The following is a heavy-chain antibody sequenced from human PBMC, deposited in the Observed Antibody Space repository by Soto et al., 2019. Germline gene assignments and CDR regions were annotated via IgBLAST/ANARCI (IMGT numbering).Heavy chain of an antibody. CDR1: GFTFSSYS. Sequence: PGGSLRLSCAASGFTFSSYSMNWVRQAPGKGLEWVSSISSSSSYIYYADSVKGRFTISRDNAKNSLYLQMNSLRAEDTAVYYCAREHGPTLAGMDVWGQGTTVIVSS. CDR2: ISSSSSYI. CDR3: AREHGPTLAGMDV. J-gene: IGHJ6*02. V-gene: IGHV3-21*01. D-gene: IGHD4-17*01.